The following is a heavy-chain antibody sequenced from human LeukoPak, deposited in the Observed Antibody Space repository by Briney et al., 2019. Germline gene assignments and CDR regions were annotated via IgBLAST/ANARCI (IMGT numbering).Heavy chain of an antibody. Sequence: VASVKVSCKASGYTFTSYYIHWVRQAPGQGLEWMGIINPSAGGTTYTQKFQGRVTMTRDTSTSTVYMELSSLRSEDTAVYYCAREPLVRALHDAFDIWGQGTMVTVSS. V-gene: IGHV1-46*01. CDR1: GYTFTSYY. CDR3: AREPLVRALHDAFDI. CDR2: INPSAGGT. D-gene: IGHD1-26*01. J-gene: IGHJ3*02.